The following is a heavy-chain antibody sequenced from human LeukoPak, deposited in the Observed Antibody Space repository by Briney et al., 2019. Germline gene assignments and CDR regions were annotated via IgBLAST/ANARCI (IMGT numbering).Heavy chain of an antibody. CDR1: GFTFNEYA. CDR3: AKDEFVASDFTGAFDI. V-gene: IGHV3-9*03. CDR2: ISWHRVTI. Sequence: GRSLRLSCAASGFTFNEYAMHWVRQAPGKGLERISGISWHRVTIVYADSVKGRFTISRDNAKNSLYLQMNSLRAEDMALYYCAKDEFVASDFTGAFDIWGQGTMVTVSS. D-gene: IGHD2/OR15-2a*01. J-gene: IGHJ3*02.